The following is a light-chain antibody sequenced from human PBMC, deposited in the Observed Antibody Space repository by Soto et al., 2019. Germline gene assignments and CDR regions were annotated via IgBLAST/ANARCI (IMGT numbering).Light chain of an antibody. J-gene: IGKJ5*01. CDR2: KIS. V-gene: IGKV2-30*01. CDR3: MQGTHWPLT. CDR1: QSLVYSDGQTY. Sequence: VVMTQSPLSLPVTLGQPASISFRSSQSLVYSDGQTYLNWFQQRXGQSPRXXIYKISNRESGVPDRFSGSGSGTDFTLKISRVEPEDVCVYYCMQGTHWPLTFGQGTRLEIK.